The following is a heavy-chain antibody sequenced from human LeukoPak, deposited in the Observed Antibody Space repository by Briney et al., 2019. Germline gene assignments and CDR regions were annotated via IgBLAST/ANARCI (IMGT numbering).Heavy chain of an antibody. CDR2: ISGSGVRR. D-gene: IGHD4-23*01. V-gene: IGHV3-23*01. CDR1: GFTFSRYA. CDR3: AKGGSDGGNSDY. Sequence: GGSLRLSCAASGFTFSRYAMTSVPQAPGKGLEWVSTISGSGVRRDYANSVKGRITISRDNSKHKLYLQMSSLRAEDTAVYYCAKGGSDGGNSDYWGQGTLVTVSS. J-gene: IGHJ4*02.